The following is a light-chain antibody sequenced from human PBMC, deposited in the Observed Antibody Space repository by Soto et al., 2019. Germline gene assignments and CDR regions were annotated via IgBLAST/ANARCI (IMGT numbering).Light chain of an antibody. V-gene: IGLV2-14*01. CDR2: EVT. Sequence: QSALTQPASVSGSPGQSITISCTGTNSDFGYSYVSWYQQYPGKAPKLMIYEVTNRPSGVSNRFSGSKSGNTASLTISGLQAEDESDYYCSSYTGSSTLPYVFGTGTKVTVL. CDR1: NSDFGYSY. CDR3: SSYTGSSTLPYV. J-gene: IGLJ1*01.